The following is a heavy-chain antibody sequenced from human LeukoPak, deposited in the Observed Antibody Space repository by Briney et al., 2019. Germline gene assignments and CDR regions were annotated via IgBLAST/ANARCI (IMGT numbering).Heavy chain of an antibody. V-gene: IGHV1-2*02. D-gene: IGHD3-3*01. CDR3: ARDSARHITIFGVVIEGYMDV. Sequence: ASVKVSCKASGYTFTGYYMHWVRQAPGQGLEWMGWINPNSGGTNYAQKFQGRVTMTRDTSISTAYMELSRLRSDVTAVYYCARDSARHITIFGVVIEGYMDVWGKGTTVTVSS. J-gene: IGHJ6*03. CDR1: GYTFTGYY. CDR2: INPNSGGT.